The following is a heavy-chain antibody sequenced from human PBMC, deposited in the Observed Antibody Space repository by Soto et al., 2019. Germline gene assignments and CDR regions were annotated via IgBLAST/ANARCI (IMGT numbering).Heavy chain of an antibody. V-gene: IGHV6-1*01. J-gene: IGHJ6*02. CDR3: ARDRVAVATPYYYYYYGMDV. CDR1: GDSASSNSAA. CDR2: TYYRSKWYN. Sequence: PSQTLSLTCAISGDSASSNSAAWNWIRQSPSRGLEWLGRTYYRSKWYNDYAVSVKSRITINPDTSKNQFSLQLNSVTPEDTAVYYCARDRVAVATPYYYYYYGMDVWGQGTTVTVSS. D-gene: IGHD6-19*01.